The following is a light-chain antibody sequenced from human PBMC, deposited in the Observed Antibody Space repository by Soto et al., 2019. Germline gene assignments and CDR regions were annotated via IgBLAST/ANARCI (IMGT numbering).Light chain of an antibody. Sequence: EIVLTQSPATLSLSPGERATLSCRASQSVSSYLAWYQQKPGQAPRLLIYDASNRATGIPARFSGSGSGTDFTPTIRSLEPVDFAVYYCQPRSNWPPYTFGQGTKLEI. CDR2: DAS. CDR1: QSVSSY. J-gene: IGKJ2*01. CDR3: QPRSNWPPYT. V-gene: IGKV3-11*01.